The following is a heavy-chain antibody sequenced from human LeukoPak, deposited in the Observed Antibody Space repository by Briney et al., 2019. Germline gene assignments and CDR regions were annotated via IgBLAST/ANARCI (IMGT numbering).Heavy chain of an antibody. J-gene: IGHJ4*02. CDR3: ATGPYDSSGYFF. D-gene: IGHD3-22*01. CDR1: GYTLTEVS. V-gene: IGHV1-24*01. Sequence: ASVKVSCKVSGYTLTEVSMHWVRQARGKGLEWMGGFDPEDGETIYAQKFQGRVTMTEDTSTDTAYMELSSLRSEDTAVYYCATGPYDSSGYFFWGQGTLVTVSS. CDR2: FDPEDGET.